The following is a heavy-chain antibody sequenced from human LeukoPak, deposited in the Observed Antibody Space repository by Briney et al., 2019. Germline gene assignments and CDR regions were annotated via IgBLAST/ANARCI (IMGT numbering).Heavy chain of an antibody. CDR1: GFTFSSYE. CDR3: AKSQYGDYAVVDY. CDR2: ISSSGSTI. D-gene: IGHD4-17*01. J-gene: IGHJ4*02. V-gene: IGHV3-48*03. Sequence: GGSLRLSCAASGFTFSSYEVNWVRQAPGKGLEWVSYISSSGSTIYYADSVKGRFTISRDNAKNSLYLQMNSLRAEDTAVYYCAKSQYGDYAVVDYWGQGTRVTVSS.